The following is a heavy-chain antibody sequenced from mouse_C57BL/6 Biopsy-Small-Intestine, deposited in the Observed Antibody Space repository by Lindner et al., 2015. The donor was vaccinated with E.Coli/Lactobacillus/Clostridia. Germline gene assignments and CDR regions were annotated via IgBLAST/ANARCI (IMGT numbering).Heavy chain of an antibody. D-gene: IGHD1-1*02. CDR3: ARDYYYGSGSSVI. CDR1: GYTFTNYA. Sequence: SVKVSCKASGYTFTNYAMYWVRQAPGQRLEWMGWINAGNGDTNYSQKFQGRVTITRDTSASTAYMELSSLRSEDTDVYYCARDYYYGSGSSVIWGQGTMVTVSS. V-gene: IGHV1-84*02. CDR2: INAGNGDT. J-gene: IGHJ3*01.